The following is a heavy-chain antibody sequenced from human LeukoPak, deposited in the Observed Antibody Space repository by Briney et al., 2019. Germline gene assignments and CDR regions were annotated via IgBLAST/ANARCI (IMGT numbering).Heavy chain of an antibody. CDR3: GRTVSGDYYGMDV. Sequence: PSETLSLTCTVSGGSTSSYYWSWLRQPPGKGLEWIGYIYYSGSTNYNPSLKSRVTMSVDTSTDQFSLRLISVTAADTAVYYCGRTVSGDYYGMDVWGQGTTVTVSS. D-gene: IGHD1-26*01. CDR1: GGSTSSYY. J-gene: IGHJ6*02. CDR2: IYYSGST. V-gene: IGHV4-59*08.